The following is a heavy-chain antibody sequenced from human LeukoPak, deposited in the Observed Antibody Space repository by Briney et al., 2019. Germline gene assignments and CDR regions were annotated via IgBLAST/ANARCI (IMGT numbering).Heavy chain of an antibody. J-gene: IGHJ4*02. CDR3: ATDWVSYYYDSSGYYSFGY. Sequence: PGGSLRLSCAASGSTFSSYAMSWVRQAPGKGLDGVSAISGSGGSTYYADSVKGRFTISRENSKNTLELQMNSLTAEDPAVYYYATDWVSYYYDSSGYYSFGYWGQGTLVTVSS. CDR2: ISGSGGST. V-gene: IGHV3-23*01. D-gene: IGHD3-22*01. CDR1: GSTFSSYA.